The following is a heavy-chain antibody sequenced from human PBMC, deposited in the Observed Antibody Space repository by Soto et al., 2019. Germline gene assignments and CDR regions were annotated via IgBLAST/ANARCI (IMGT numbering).Heavy chain of an antibody. V-gene: IGHV5-10-1*01. D-gene: IGHD2-15*01. Sequence: GESLKISCKGSGYSFTSYWISWVRQMPGKGLEWMGRIDPSDSYTNYSPSFQGHVTISADESISTAYLQWSSLKASDTAMYYCARHAGRYCSGGSCYAFDIWGQGTMVTVSS. CDR1: GYSFTSYW. CDR2: IDPSDSYT. CDR3: ARHAGRYCSGGSCYAFDI. J-gene: IGHJ3*02.